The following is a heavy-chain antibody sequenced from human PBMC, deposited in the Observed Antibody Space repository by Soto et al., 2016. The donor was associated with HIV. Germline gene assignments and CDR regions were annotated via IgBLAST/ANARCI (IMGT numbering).Heavy chain of an antibody. D-gene: IGHD4-4*01. J-gene: IGHJ4*02. CDR3: ARHGDSNNWDRSFDY. CDR1: GGSFSGYQ. CDR2: VNHSGHT. Sequence: QVQLEQWGAGLLKPSETLSLTCAVYGGSFSGYQWTWIRQAPGKGLEWIGEVNHSGHTNYSPSLKGRLTISIDTSKNQFSLKVTSVTAADTAVYYCARHGDSNNWDRSFDYWGQGKSGHRLL. V-gene: IGHV4-34*02.